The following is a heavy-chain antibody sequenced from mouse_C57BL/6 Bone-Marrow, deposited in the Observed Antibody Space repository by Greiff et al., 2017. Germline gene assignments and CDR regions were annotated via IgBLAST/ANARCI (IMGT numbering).Heavy chain of an antibody. CDR2: FDPSDSYT. D-gene: IGHD1-1*01. Sequence: QVQLQQPGAELVMPGASVKLSCKASGYTFTSYWMHWVKQRPGQGLEWIGEFDPSDSYTNYNQKFKGKSTLTVDKSSSTAYMQLSSLTSEDSAVYYCARWGRDFDYWGQGTTLTVSS. V-gene: IGHV1-69*01. J-gene: IGHJ2*01. CDR3: ARWGRDFDY. CDR1: GYTFTSYW.